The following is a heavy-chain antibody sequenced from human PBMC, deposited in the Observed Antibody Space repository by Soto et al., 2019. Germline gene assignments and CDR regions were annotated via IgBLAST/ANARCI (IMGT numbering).Heavy chain of an antibody. D-gene: IGHD6-19*01. Sequence: QVRLVESGGGVVQPGRSLRLSCTASGFSFSSYAMYWFRQPPGKGLEWVAVISHDGINKHYADSVKGRVTVSRDNSNHSLDLQLNSLRGKDTAMYYCARDMYSSDYFVKWFEPWGQGTRVTVSS. CDR1: GFSFSSYA. J-gene: IGHJ5*02. CDR2: ISHDGINK. CDR3: ARDMYSSDYFVKWFEP. V-gene: IGHV3-30-3*01.